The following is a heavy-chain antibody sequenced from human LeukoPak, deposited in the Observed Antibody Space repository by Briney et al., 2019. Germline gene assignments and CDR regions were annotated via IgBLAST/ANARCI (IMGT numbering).Heavy chain of an antibody. CDR2: ISYGGSDK. CDR1: GFTFSSYA. CDR3: ARESLNSIWAPGFPY. J-gene: IGHJ4*02. D-gene: IGHD6-13*01. V-gene: IGHV3-30*04. Sequence: YPGRSLRLSRAASGFTFSSYAMHWVRQAPGKGLEWVAVISYGGSDKYFADSVKGRFTISRDNSKNTLYVQMNSLRAEDTAVYYCARESLNSIWAPGFPYWGQGTLVTVSS.